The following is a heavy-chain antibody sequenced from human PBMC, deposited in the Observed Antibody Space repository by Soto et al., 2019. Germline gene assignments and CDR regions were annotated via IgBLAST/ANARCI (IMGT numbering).Heavy chain of an antibody. J-gene: IGHJ6*02. CDR1: GFIFSTYG. CDR2: ITYDGSSK. V-gene: IGHV3-30*03. Sequence: GGSLRLSCAASGFIFSTYGMHWVRQAPGKGLEWVAVITYDGSSKFYADSVKGRFTISRDNSMNTLSLQMYSSSWYVPGNPYYYYGMDVWGQGTTVTVSS. D-gene: IGHD6-13*01. CDR3: YYGMDV.